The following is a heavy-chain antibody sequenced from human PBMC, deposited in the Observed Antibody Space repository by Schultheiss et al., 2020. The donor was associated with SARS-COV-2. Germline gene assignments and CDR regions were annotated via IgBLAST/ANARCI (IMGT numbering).Heavy chain of an antibody. V-gene: IGHV1-18*04. D-gene: IGHD6-13*01. Sequence: ASVKVSCKASGYTFTSYGISWVRQAPGQGLEWMGWISAYNGNTNYAQKLQGRVTMTTDTSTSTAYMALRSLRSDDTAVYYCARVRAAAGILTYYYGMDVWGQGTTVTVSS. CDR1: GYTFTSYG. CDR2: ISAYNGNT. J-gene: IGHJ6*02. CDR3: ARVRAAAGILTYYYGMDV.